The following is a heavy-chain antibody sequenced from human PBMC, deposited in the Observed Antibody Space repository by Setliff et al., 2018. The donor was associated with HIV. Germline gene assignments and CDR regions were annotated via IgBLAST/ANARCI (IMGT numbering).Heavy chain of an antibody. V-gene: IGHV3-33*08. D-gene: IGHD3-16*02. J-gene: IGHJ4*02. CDR3: AVGDGGGSYHRFFEF. CDR2: IWFDASNE. CDR1: GFTFSNHG. Sequence: PGGSLRLSCAGSGFTFSNHGIDWVRQAPGKGLEWVAVIWFDASNEYYADSVKGRFTISRDNRKNTVYLQMNSLTTEDTAVYYCAVGDGGGSYHRFFEFWGQGTLVTVSS.